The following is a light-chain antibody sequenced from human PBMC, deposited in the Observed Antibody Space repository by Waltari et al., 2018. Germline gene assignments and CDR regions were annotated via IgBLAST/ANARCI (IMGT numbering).Light chain of an antibody. CDR1: SGRIASHY. Sequence: NFMLTQPHSVSESPGKTVTISCTRSSGRIASHYVQWFQQRPGSAPTTVIYEDYQRPSGVPDRFSGSIDSSSNSASLTISGLKTEDEADYYCQSYDGINWMFGGGTKLTVL. J-gene: IGLJ3*02. V-gene: IGLV6-57*03. CDR2: EDY. CDR3: QSYDGINWM.